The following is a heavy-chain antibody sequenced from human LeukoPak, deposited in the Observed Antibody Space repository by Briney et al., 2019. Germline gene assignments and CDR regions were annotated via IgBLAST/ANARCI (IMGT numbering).Heavy chain of an antibody. J-gene: IGHJ4*02. CDR1: GGSISSYY. V-gene: IGHV4-4*09. D-gene: IGHD1-26*01. CDR3: ARHSGSYLYYFDY. CDR2: IYTSGST. Sequence: PSETLSLTCTVSGGSISSYYWSWIRQPPGKGLEWIGYIYTSGSTNYNPSLKSRVTISVDTSKNQFSLKLSSVTAADTAVYYCARHSGSYLYYFDYWGQGTLVTVSS.